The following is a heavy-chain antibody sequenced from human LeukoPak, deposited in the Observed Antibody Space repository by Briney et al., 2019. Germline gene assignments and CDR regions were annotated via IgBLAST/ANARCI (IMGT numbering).Heavy chain of an antibody. CDR3: AKDLPVRGVIITPFDY. CDR1: GFTVSSNY. D-gene: IGHD3-10*02. CDR2: IYSGGST. Sequence: PGGSLRLSCAASGFTVSSNYMSWVRQAPGKGLEWVSVIYSGGSTYYADSVKGRFTISRDNSKNTLYLQMNSLRAEDTAVYYCAKDLPVRGVIITPFDYWGQGSLVTVSS. J-gene: IGHJ4*02. V-gene: IGHV3-53*01.